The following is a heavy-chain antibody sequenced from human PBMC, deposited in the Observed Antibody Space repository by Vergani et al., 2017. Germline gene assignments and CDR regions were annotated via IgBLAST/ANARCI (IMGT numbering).Heavy chain of an antibody. CDR3: ARGDQLLPFDY. CDR2: INWNGGST. CDR1: GFTFSDYY. Sequence: VQLVESGGGLVKPGGSLRLSCAASGFTFSDYYMSWIRQAPGKGLEWVSGINWNGGSTGYADSVKGRFTISRDNAKNSLYLQMNSLRAEDTALYHCARGDQLLPFDYWGQGTLVTVSS. D-gene: IGHD2-2*01. V-gene: IGHV3-20*01. J-gene: IGHJ4*02.